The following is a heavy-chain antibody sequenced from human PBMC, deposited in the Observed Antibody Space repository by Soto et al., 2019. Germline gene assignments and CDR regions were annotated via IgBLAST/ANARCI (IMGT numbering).Heavy chain of an antibody. CDR3: ARLYCSASSWYSVGAFDI. Sequence: QVQLVESGGDVVQPGRSLRLSCAASGCTFSSYGMHWVRQAPGKGLEWVALIWFDGSDKYSADAVKGRFTISRDNSKNQLYLQMNSLRAEDTAVYYCARLYCSASSWYSVGAFDIWGQGTMVTVSS. D-gene: IGHD2-15*01. J-gene: IGHJ3*02. CDR2: IWFDGSDK. CDR1: GCTFSSYG. V-gene: IGHV3-33*03.